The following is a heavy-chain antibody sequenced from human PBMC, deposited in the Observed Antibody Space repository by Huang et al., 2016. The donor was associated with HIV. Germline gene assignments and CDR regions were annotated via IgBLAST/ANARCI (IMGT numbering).Heavy chain of an antibody. CDR3: SPTGDDYFYYYMDV. D-gene: IGHD4-17*01. Sequence: VESGGDAVQSGRSLRLSCRGSGFIFNDFAINWFRQSPRKGLELRGVVGSIAFGGASKSVPAGKDRFSVSRDEAKNVAFLQMENLQVDDTAVYYCSPTGDDYFYYYMDVWGNGTTVIVS. CDR1: GFIFNDFA. J-gene: IGHJ6*03. CDR2: VGSIAFGGAS. V-gene: IGHV3-49*03.